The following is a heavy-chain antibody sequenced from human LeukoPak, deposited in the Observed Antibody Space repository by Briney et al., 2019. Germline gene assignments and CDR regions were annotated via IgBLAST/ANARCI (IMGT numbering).Heavy chain of an antibody. CDR2: IYYSGST. V-gene: IGHV4-59*01. CDR1: GVSISSYY. J-gene: IGHJ6*02. Sequence: KASETLSLTCTVSGVSISSYYWSWIRQPPGKGLEWIGYIYYSGSTNYNPSLKSRVTISVDTSKNQFSLKLSSVTAADTAVYYCARDPYGMDVWGQGTTVTVSS. CDR3: ARDPYGMDV.